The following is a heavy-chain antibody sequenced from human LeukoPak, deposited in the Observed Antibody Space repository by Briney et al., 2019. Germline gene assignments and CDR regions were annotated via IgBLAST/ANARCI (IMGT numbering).Heavy chain of an antibody. CDR2: IVVGSGNT. CDR3: AANSGSYYSGDY. V-gene: IGHV1-58*02. D-gene: IGHD1-26*01. CDR1: GFTFTSSA. Sequence: SVKDSCKASGFTFTSSAMQLVRQARGQRLEWIGWIVVGSGNTNYAQKFQERVTITRDMSTSTAYMELSSLRSEDTAVYYCAANSGSYYSGDYWGQGTLVTVSS. J-gene: IGHJ4*02.